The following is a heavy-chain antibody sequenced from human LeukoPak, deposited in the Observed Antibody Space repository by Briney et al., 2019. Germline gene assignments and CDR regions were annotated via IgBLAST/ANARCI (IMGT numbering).Heavy chain of an antibody. CDR3: ARARDDSIGSRWFDP. CDR2: IKPSGGST. CDR1: GDTFTSYY. J-gene: IGHJ5*02. V-gene: IGHV1-46*01. Sequence: ASVKVSCKASGDTFTSYYMHWVRQAPGQGLEWMGIIKPSGGSTTYAQNFKGGVTMTWDTSTSTVSMELSSLRSEDTAVYYCARARDDSIGSRWFDPWGQGTLVTVSS. D-gene: IGHD3-22*01.